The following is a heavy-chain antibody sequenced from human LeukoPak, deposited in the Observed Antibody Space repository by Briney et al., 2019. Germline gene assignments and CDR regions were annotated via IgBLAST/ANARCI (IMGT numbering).Heavy chain of an antibody. CDR3: ARDRDYGSGSYIGPSHAFDI. CDR2: IYHSGST. V-gene: IGHV4-4*02. D-gene: IGHD3-10*01. J-gene: IGHJ3*02. Sequence: PSETLSLTCAVSGGSISSSNWWSWVRQPPGKGLEWIGEIYHSGSTNYNPSLKSRVTISVDMSKNQFSLKLSSVTAADTAVYYCARDRDYGSGSYIGPSHAFDIWGQGTMVTVSS. CDR1: GGSISSSNW.